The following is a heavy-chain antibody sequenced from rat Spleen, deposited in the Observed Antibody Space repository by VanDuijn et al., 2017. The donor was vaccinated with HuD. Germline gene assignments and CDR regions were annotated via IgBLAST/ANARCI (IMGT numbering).Heavy chain of an antibody. Sequence: QVQLKESGPGLVLPSQTLSLTCTVAGFSLTSYNVHWVRQPPGKGLEWIAAISSGGSPYYNSALKSRLSISRDTSKSQVFLKMNSLQTEDTAIYFCIRESLPGYNSHWFVYWGQGTLVTVSS. CDR1: GFSLTSYN. J-gene: IGHJ3*01. CDR2: ISSGGSP. D-gene: IGHD1-4*01. V-gene: IGHV2-6*01. CDR3: IRESLPGYNSHWFVY.